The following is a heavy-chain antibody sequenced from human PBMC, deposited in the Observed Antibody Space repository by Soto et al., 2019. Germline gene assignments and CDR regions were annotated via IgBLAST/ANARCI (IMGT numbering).Heavy chain of an antibody. Sequence: EVQLWESGGGLVQPGGSLRLSCAASAFTFSSSAMSWVRQAPGKGLEWVSAISGSGGRTFYADSVKGRFTISRDNSKNTLYLQLNNLRAVDTAVYYCAREGVIDASGSYFYFDYWGQGTLVTVSS. CDR2: ISGSGGRT. D-gene: IGHD3-10*01. CDR1: AFTFSSSA. V-gene: IGHV3-23*01. J-gene: IGHJ4*02. CDR3: AREGVIDASGSYFYFDY.